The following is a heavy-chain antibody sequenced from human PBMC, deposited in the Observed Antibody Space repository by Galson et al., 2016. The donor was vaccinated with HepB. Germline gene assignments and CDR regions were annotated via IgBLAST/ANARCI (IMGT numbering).Heavy chain of an antibody. Sequence: SLRLSCAASGFTFSSYSMNWVRQAPGKGLEWVSYMSSSSSTIYYADSVKGRFTISRDYAKNSLYLQMNNLRDEDTAVYYCATPGGGPGDCSGGSCYTFDYWGQGTLVTVSS. V-gene: IGHV3-48*02. J-gene: IGHJ4*02. CDR2: MSSSSSTI. D-gene: IGHD2-15*01. CDR1: GFTFSSYS. CDR3: ATPGGGPGDCSGGSCYTFDY.